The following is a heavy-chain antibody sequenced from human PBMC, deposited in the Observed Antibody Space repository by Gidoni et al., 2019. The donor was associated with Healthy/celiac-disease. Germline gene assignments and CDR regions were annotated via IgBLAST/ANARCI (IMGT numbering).Heavy chain of an antibody. V-gene: IGHV3-21*01. CDR1: GFTFSSYS. CDR2: ISSSSSYI. D-gene: IGHD2-21*02. J-gene: IGHJ3*02. CDR3: ARARRRRVVVTDDAFDI. Sequence: EVQLVESGGGLVKPGGSLILSCAASGFTFSSYSMNWVRQAPGKGLEWVSSISSSSSYIYYADSVKGRFTISRDNAKNSLYLQMNSLRAEDTAVYYCARARRRRVVVTDDAFDIWGQGTMVTVSS.